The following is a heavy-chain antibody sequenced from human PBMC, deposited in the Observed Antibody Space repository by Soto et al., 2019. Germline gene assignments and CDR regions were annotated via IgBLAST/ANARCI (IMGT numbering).Heavy chain of an antibody. Sequence: GASVTVSCQASGYTFTSYGISWVRQAPGQGLEWMGWISAYNGNTNYAQKLQGRVTMTTDTSTSTAYMELRSLRSGDTAVYYCARVRLRIFDYWGQGTLVTVSS. CDR1: GYTFTSYG. J-gene: IGHJ4*02. D-gene: IGHD6-25*01. CDR3: ARVRLRIFDY. CDR2: ISAYNGNT. V-gene: IGHV1-18*01.